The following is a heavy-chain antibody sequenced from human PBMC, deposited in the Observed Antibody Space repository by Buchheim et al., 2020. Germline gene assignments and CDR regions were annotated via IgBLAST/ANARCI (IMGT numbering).Heavy chain of an antibody. J-gene: IGHJ4*02. D-gene: IGHD3/OR15-3a*01. Sequence: EVQLVESGGGLVQPGGSLRLSCAASGFTFNNYAMSWVRQPPGKGLEWVAAVSGSGSSTLYADSVKGRFTFSRDNSKRTVYLQMNSLRAEDTAVYYCAKGTNFWAAYFHDYWGQGTL. V-gene: IGHV3-23*04. CDR3: AKGTNFWAAYFHDY. CDR2: VSGSGSST. CDR1: GFTFNNYA.